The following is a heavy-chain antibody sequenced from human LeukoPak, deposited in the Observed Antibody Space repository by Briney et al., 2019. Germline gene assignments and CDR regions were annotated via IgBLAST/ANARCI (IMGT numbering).Heavy chain of an antibody. Sequence: PSETLSLTCTVSGYSISSGYYWGRIRQPPGKGLEWIGSIYHSGSTYYNPSLKSRVTISVDTSKNQFSLKLSSVTAADTAVYYCARDYDCSSTSTNCNWFDPWGQGTLVTVSS. V-gene: IGHV4-38-2*02. CDR3: ARDYDCSSTSTNCNWFDP. J-gene: IGHJ5*02. D-gene: IGHD2-2*01. CDR1: GYSISSGYY. CDR2: IYHSGST.